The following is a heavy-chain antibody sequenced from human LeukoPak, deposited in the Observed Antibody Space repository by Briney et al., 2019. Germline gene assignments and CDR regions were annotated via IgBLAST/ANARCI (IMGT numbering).Heavy chain of an antibody. CDR3: ASLGYCSSTSCSFA. CDR2: INPSGGST. D-gene: IGHD2-2*01. Sequence: ASVKVSCKASGYTFTSYYMHWVRQAPGQGLEWMGIINPSGGSTSYAQKFQGRVTITADESTSTAYMELSSLRSEDTTVYYCASLGYCSSTSCSFAWGQGTLVTVSS. V-gene: IGHV1-46*01. J-gene: IGHJ5*02. CDR1: GYTFTSYY.